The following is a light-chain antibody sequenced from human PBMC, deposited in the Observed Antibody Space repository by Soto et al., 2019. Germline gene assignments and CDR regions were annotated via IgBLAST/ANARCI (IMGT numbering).Light chain of an antibody. CDR3: QQTYNFPVT. Sequence: DIQMTQSPSSVSASVGDRVAITCRASQNINSYLNWYRQKPGKAPNLLIYTASTLQTGVPSRFSGSGSGTDFTLTISSLQTEDFATYYCQQTYNFPVTFGGGTKVDIK. J-gene: IGKJ4*01. CDR2: TAS. CDR1: QNINSY. V-gene: IGKV1-39*01.